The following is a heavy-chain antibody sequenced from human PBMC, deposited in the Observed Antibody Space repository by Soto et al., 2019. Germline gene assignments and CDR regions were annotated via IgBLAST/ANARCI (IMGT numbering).Heavy chain of an antibody. CDR1: GFTFRSFT. CDR2: ISSNSAYI. CDR3: TRDASRDSSARGWFDP. J-gene: IGHJ5*02. V-gene: IGHV3-21*02. D-gene: IGHD6-13*01. Sequence: EVQLVASGGGLVKPGGSLRLSCAASGFTFRSFTMNWVRQVPGKGLEWVSTISSNSAYIYYTDALRGRFTISRDNAKNSLHLQMNSLRAEDTAVYYCTRDASRDSSARGWFDPWGPGTLVTVSS.